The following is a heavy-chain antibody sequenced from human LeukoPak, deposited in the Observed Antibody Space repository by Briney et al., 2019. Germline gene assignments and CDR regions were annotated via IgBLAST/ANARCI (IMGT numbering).Heavy chain of an antibody. J-gene: IGHJ3*02. CDR2: IKSKTEGETT. CDR1: GFTFSDAW. V-gene: IGHV3-15*01. CDR3: TTSENIGYILDI. D-gene: IGHD2/OR15-2a*01. Sequence: GGSLRLSCAASGFTFSDAWMSWVRQAPGKGLEWVGRIKSKTEGETTDYAAPAKGRFSIARDNSKDTLYLQMSRLRTEDTAVYYCTTSENIGYILDIWGQGTMVTVSS.